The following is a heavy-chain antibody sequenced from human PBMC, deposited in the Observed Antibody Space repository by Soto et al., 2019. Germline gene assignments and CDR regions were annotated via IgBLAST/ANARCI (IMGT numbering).Heavy chain of an antibody. CDR3: ARQKVTVYYYYYMDV. CDR2: IYYSGST. CDR1: GGFISSSSYY. Sequence: QLQLQESGPGLVKPSETLSLTCTVSGGFISSSSYYWGWIRQPPGKGLEWIGSIYYSGSTYYNPSLKSRVTISVDTSKNQFSLKLSSVTAADTAVYYCARQKVTVYYYYYMDVWGKGTTVTVSS. D-gene: IGHD4-4*01. J-gene: IGHJ6*03. V-gene: IGHV4-39*01.